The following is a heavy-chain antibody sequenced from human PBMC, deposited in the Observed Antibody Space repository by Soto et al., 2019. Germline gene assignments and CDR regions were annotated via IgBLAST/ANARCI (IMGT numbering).Heavy chain of an antibody. Sequence: QVQLQESGPGLVKPSQTLSLTCTVSGGSIKSGDYYWSWIRQPPGKGLEWIGYISHSGSTYYNPSLKSRVTISVDTSKNQFSLNVSSVTAADTAVYSCARRNGYRFDYWGQGTLVTISS. CDR1: GGSIKSGDYY. V-gene: IGHV4-30-4*01. CDR3: ARRNGYRFDY. D-gene: IGHD3-16*02. J-gene: IGHJ4*02. CDR2: ISHSGST.